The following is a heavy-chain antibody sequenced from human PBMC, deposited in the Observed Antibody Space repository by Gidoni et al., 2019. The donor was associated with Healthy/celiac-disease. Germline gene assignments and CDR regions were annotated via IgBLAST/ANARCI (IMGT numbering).Heavy chain of an antibody. J-gene: IGHJ4*02. V-gene: IGHV5-51*01. D-gene: IGHD6-19*01. CDR1: GYNFTSYW. CDR3: ARYGYGYSSGWTLDY. CDR2: IYPGESDT. Sequence: EVQLVQSGAEVKKPGESLKISCKGSGYNFTSYWIGWVRQMPGKGLEWMGIIYPGESDTRYSPSFQGQVTISADKSISTAYLQWSSLKASDTAMYYCARYGYGYSSGWTLDYWGQGTLVTVSS.